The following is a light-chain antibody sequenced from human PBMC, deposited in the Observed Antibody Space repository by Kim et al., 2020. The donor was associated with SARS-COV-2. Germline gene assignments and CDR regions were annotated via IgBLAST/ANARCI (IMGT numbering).Light chain of an antibody. V-gene: IGKV4-1*01. CDR1: QTILDRSNNKNK. J-gene: IGKJ2*01. Sequence: IVMTQSPGSLALSLGERATINCKSSQTILDRSNNKNKLAWYQQKPGQPRKLLIYWASTRESGVPDRFSGSGSGTDFTLTISSLEAEDVADYYCQQYYYSPNTFGQGTKLEI. CDR3: QQYYYSPNT. CDR2: WAS.